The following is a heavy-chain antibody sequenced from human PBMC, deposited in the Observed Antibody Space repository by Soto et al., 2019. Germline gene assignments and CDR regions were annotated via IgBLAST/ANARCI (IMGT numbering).Heavy chain of an antibody. Sequence: QVQLVQSGAEVKKPGASVKVSCKASGYTFTSYGISWVRQAPGQGLDWMGWISAYNGDTNYPDKFQCRVTMNTDTSTSTASMELRSLRSDDTAVYYCARDRGYYDSSRYLGRALDIWGQGTMVTVSS. CDR1: GYTFTSYG. CDR3: ARDRGYYDSSRYLGRALDI. V-gene: IGHV1-18*01. CDR2: ISAYNGDT. D-gene: IGHD3-22*01. J-gene: IGHJ3*02.